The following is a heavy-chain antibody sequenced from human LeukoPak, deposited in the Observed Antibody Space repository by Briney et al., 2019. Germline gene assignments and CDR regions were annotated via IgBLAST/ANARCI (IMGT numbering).Heavy chain of an antibody. CDR1: GFSLRNYE. V-gene: IGHV3-48*03. J-gene: IGHJ4*02. CDR2: ISSSGYTI. D-gene: IGHD3-9*01. CDR3: AKQDDFLTSQTLGCDF. Sequence: GGSLRLSCGASGFSLRNYEMNWLRQAPGKGLEWLSYISSSGYTIYYADSVKGRFTVSRDNAKSSLYLQMNSLRAEDTAVYYCAKQDDFLTSQTLGCDFWPQGTLVTVSS.